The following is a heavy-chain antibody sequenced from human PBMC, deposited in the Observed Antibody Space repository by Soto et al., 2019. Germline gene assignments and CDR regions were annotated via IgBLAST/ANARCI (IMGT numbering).Heavy chain of an antibody. D-gene: IGHD4-4*01. V-gene: IGHV3-23*01. CDR3: AKTLTTVTSYWYFDL. Sequence: EVQLLESGGGLVQPGGSLRLSCAASGFTFSSYAMSWVRQAPGKGLEWVAAISGSGGSTYYADSVKGRFTISRDNYKHTLYLQMNSLRAEDTAVYYCAKTLTTVTSYWYFDLWGRGTLVTVSS. CDR1: GFTFSSYA. J-gene: IGHJ2*01. CDR2: ISGSGGST.